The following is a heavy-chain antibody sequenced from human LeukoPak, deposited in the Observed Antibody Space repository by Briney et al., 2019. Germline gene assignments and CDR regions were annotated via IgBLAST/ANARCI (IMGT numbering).Heavy chain of an antibody. Sequence: PGGSLRLSCAAAGFTFSGYAMTWVRQAPGKGLEWVSAISGSGGSTYYADSVKGRFTISRDNSKNTLYLQMNSLRAEDTAVYYCAKDESSSWYEGHFDYWGQGTLVTVSS. D-gene: IGHD6-13*01. CDR3: AKDESSSWYEGHFDY. V-gene: IGHV3-23*01. J-gene: IGHJ4*02. CDR1: GFTFSGYA. CDR2: ISGSGGST.